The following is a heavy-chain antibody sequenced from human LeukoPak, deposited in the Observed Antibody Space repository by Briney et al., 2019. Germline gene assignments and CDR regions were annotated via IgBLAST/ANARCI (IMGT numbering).Heavy chain of an antibody. D-gene: IGHD1-26*01. CDR2: ISINTDT. CDR3: AIAQSWDELFDS. J-gene: IGHJ4*02. Sequence: GGSLRLSCAASGIAVTGNYMSWVRQPPGKGLEWVSFISINTDTFYADSVRGRFTISRDSSENTLFLQMNSLRDEDSAVYYSAIAQSWDELFDSWGQGTLVTVSS. CDR1: GIAVTGNY. V-gene: IGHV3-53*01.